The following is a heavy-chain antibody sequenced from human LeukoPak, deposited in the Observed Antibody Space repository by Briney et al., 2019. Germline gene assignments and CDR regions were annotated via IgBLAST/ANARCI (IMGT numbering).Heavy chain of an antibody. Sequence: GASVKVSCKASGYTFTSYDINWVRQATGQGLEWMGWMNPNSGNTGYAQKFQGRVTITRNTSIGTAYMELSSLRSEDTAVYYCARRSAYGSGTYYVDYWGREPWSPSPQ. V-gene: IGHV1-8*03. CDR2: MNPNSGNT. J-gene: IGHJ4*02. CDR3: ARRSAYGSGTYYVDY. CDR1: GYTFTSYD. D-gene: IGHD3-10*01.